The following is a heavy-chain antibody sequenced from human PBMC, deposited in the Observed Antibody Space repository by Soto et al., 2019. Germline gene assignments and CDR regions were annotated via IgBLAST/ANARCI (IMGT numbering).Heavy chain of an antibody. CDR2: ISAYNGNT. CDR1: GYTFTSYG. D-gene: IGHD3-3*01. CDR3: ARSSANYYDFWSGYSSGMDV. Sequence: ASVKVSCKASGYTFTSYGISWVRQAPGQGLEWMGWISAYNGNTNYAQKLQGRVTMTTDTSTSTAYMELRSLRSDDTAVYYCARSSANYYDFWSGYSSGMDVWGQGATVTVSS. V-gene: IGHV1-18*04. J-gene: IGHJ6*02.